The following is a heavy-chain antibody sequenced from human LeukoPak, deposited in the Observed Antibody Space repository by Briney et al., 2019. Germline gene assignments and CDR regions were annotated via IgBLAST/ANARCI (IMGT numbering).Heavy chain of an antibody. CDR1: GFTFSSYS. CDR3: ARAPSALTGLVSYYYYGMDV. CDR2: ISSSSSTI. D-gene: IGHD3-9*01. Sequence: GGSLRLSCAASGFTFSSYSMNWVRQAPGKGLEWVSYISSSSSTIYYADSVKGRFTISRDNAKNTLYLQMNSLRAEDMAVYYCARAPSALTGLVSYYYYGMDVWGQGTTVTVSS. V-gene: IGHV3-48*04. J-gene: IGHJ6*02.